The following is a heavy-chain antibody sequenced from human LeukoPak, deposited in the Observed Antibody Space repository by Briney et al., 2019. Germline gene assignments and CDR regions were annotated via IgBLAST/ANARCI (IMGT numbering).Heavy chain of an antibody. CDR1: GGSISSYY. CDR3: ARGKYYYGSGSTNGFDP. D-gene: IGHD3-10*01. CDR2: IYTSGST. J-gene: IGHJ5*02. V-gene: IGHV4-4*07. Sequence: PSETLSLTCTVSGGSISSYYWSWIRQPAGKGLEWIGRIYTSGSTNYNPSLKSRVTMSVDTSKNQFSLNLSSVTAADTAVYYCARGKYYYGSGSTNGFDPWGQGTLVTVSS.